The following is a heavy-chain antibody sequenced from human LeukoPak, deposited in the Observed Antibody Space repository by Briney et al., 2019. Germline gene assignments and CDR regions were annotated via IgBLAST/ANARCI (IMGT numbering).Heavy chain of an antibody. CDR3: ARGEKNIVVVPAAIYYYGMDV. CDR1: GYTFTSYD. J-gene: IGHJ6*02. V-gene: IGHV1-8*01. Sequence: ASVKVSCKASGYTFTSYDINWVRQATGQGLEWMGWMNPNSGNTGYAQKFQGRVTMTRNTSISTAYMELSSLRSEDTAVYYCARGEKNIVVVPAAIYYYGMDVWAKGPRSPSP. CDR2: MNPNSGNT. D-gene: IGHD2-2*01.